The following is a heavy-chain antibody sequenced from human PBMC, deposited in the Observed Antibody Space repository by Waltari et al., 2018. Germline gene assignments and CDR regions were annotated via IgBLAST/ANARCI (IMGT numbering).Heavy chain of an antibody. CDR1: GYSISSGYY. Sequence: QVQLQESGPGLVKHSETLSLTCAVSGYSISSGYYWGWIRQTPGKGLEWIGSIYHSGSTYYNPSLKSQVTISVDTSKNQFSLKLSSVTAADTAVYYCARERESRSSSWYVNFDLWGRGTLVTVSS. J-gene: IGHJ2*01. CDR2: IYHSGST. D-gene: IGHD6-13*01. CDR3: ARERESRSSSWYVNFDL. V-gene: IGHV4-38-2*02.